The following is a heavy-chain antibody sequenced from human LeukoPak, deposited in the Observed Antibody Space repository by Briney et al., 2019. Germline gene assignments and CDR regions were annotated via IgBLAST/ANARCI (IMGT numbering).Heavy chain of an antibody. V-gene: IGHV3-23*01. CDR1: GFTVSSSY. D-gene: IGHD6-19*01. Sequence: GGSLRLSCAASGFTVSSSYTSWVRQAPGKGLEWVSAISGSGGSTYYADSVKGRFTISRDNSKNTLYLQMNSLRAEDTAVYYCAKTRSSGWYYFDYWGQGTLVTVSS. CDR3: AKTRSSGWYYFDY. CDR2: ISGSGGST. J-gene: IGHJ4*02.